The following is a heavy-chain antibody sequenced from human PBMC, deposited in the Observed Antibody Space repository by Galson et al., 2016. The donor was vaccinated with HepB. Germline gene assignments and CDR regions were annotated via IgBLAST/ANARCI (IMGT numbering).Heavy chain of an antibody. J-gene: IGHJ4*02. CDR3: AREVQREYSGYDWAGY. D-gene: IGHD5-12*01. CDR2: IHTTGST. Sequence: PLSLTCTVSGGSISSGSYFWIWIRQPAGKGLEWIGRIHTTGSTTYNPSLKSRGHISVDTSKNQFSLKLSSVTAADTAVYYCAREVQREYSGYDWAGYWGQGTLVTVSS. CDR1: GGSISSGSYF. V-gene: IGHV4-61*02.